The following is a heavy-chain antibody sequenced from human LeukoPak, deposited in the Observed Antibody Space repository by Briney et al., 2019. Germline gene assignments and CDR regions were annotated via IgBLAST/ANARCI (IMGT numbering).Heavy chain of an antibody. D-gene: IGHD4-11*01. J-gene: IGHJ3*02. CDR1: GYTFTDYY. V-gene: IGHV1-2*02. CDR3: MRDPRTTKNAFDI. CDR2: INPNSGGT. Sequence: ASVKVSCKASGYTFTDYYMHWVLQAPGQGLQWMGWINPNSGGTNYAQKFQGRVTMTRDTSINTAYMDLNWLTSDDTAVYYCMRDPRTTKNAFDIWGQGTMVTVSS.